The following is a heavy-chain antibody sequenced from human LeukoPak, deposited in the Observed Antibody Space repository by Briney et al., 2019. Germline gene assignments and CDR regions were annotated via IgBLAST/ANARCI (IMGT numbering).Heavy chain of an antibody. D-gene: IGHD2-2*01. J-gene: IGHJ5*02. Sequence: PSQTLSLTCTVSGGSISSGSYYWSWIRQPAGKGLEWIGRTYTSGSTNYNPSLKSRVTISVDTSKNQFSLKLSSVTAADTAVYYCAREWDIVVVPKTNWFDPWGQGTLVTVSS. V-gene: IGHV4-61*02. CDR2: TYTSGST. CDR1: GGSISSGSYY. CDR3: AREWDIVVVPKTNWFDP.